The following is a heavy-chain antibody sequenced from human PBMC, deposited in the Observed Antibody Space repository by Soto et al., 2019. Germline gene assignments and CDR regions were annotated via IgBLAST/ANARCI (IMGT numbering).Heavy chain of an antibody. CDR1: GYTFTSYG. V-gene: IGHV1-18*01. J-gene: IGHJ5*02. Sequence: ASVKVSCKSSGYTFTSYGISCVRQAPGQGLEWMGWISAYNGNTNYAQKLQGRVTMTTDTSTSTAYMELRSLRSDDTAVYYCARDTVLNWFDPWGQGTLVTVSS. CDR3: ARDTVLNWFDP. CDR2: ISAYNGNT. D-gene: IGHD2-8*01.